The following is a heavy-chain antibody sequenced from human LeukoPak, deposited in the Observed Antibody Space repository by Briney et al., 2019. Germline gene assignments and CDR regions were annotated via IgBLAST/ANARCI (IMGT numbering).Heavy chain of an antibody. V-gene: IGHV3-23*01. J-gene: IGHJ5*02. D-gene: IGHD2-15*01. CDR2: ISGSGGST. CDR1: GFTFSSYA. CDR3: AKKNDCSGGSCYGNWFDP. Sequence: PGGSLRLSCAASGFTFSSYAMSWVRQAPGKGLEWVSAISGSGGSTYYADSVKGRFTISRDNSKNTLYLQMNSLRAEDTAVYYCAKKNDCSGGSCYGNWFDPWGQGTLVTVSS.